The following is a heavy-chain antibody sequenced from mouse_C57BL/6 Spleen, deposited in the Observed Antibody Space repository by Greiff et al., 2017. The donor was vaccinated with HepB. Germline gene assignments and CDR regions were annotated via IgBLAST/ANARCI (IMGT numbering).Heavy chain of an antibody. CDR3: ARDTALDY. Sequence: DVKLVESEGGLVQPGSSIKLSCTASGFTFSDYYMAWVRQIPEKGLEWVANINYDGSSTYYLDSLKSRFIISRDNAKNILYMQMSSLKSEDTATYYCARDTALDYWGQGTTLTVSS. CDR2: INYDGSST. D-gene: IGHD1-2*01. CDR1: GFTFSDYY. V-gene: IGHV5-16*01. J-gene: IGHJ2*01.